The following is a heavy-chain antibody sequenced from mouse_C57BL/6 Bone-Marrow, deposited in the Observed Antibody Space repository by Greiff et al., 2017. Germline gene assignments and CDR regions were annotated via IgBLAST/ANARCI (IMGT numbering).Heavy chain of an antibody. CDR3: ARGGGWLLQGFGY. CDR2: IDPSDSET. J-gene: IGHJ2*01. CDR1: GYTFTSYR. V-gene: IGHV1-52*01. D-gene: IGHD2-3*01. Sequence: QVQLQQPGAELVRPGSSVKLSCKASGYTFTSYRMHWVKQRPIQGLEWIGNIDPSDSETHYNQKFKDKATLTVDKSSSTAYMQLSSLTSVGSAVYSCARGGGWLLQGFGYWGQGTTLTVSS.